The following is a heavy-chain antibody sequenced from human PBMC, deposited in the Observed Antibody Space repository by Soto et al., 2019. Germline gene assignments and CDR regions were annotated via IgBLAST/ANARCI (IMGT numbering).Heavy chain of an antibody. J-gene: IGHJ3*02. Sequence: GGSLRLSCAASGFTFSSYEMNWVRQAPGKGLEWVSYISSSGSTIYYADSVKGRFTISRDNAKNSLYLQMNSLRAEDTAVYYCARWNYDAFDIWGQGTMVTVSS. CDR2: ISSSGSTI. CDR1: GFTFSSYE. CDR3: ARWNYDAFDI. V-gene: IGHV3-48*03. D-gene: IGHD1-7*01.